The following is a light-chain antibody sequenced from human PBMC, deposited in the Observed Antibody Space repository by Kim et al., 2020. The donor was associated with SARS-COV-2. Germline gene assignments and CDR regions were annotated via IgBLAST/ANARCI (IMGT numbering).Light chain of an antibody. J-gene: IGKJ2*03. CDR3: QQYKSLYS. Sequence: PSASVGDRVTITCRASQSISSWLAWYQQKPGKAPKVLISKASTLESGVPSRFSGSGSGTEFTLTISSLQPDDFATYYCQQYKSLYSFGQGTKLEI. CDR2: KAS. CDR1: QSISSW. V-gene: IGKV1-5*03.